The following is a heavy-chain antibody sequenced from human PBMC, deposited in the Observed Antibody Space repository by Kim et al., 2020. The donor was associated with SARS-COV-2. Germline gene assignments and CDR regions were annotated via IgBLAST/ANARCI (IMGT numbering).Heavy chain of an antibody. V-gene: IGHV4-39*01. CDR3: ARHSNWFDP. J-gene: IGHJ5*02. Sequence: SETLSLTCTVSGGSISSSSYYWGWIRQPPGKGLEWIGSIYYSGSTYYNPSLKSRVTISVDTSKNQFSLKLSSVTAADTAVYYCARHSNWFDPWGQGTLVTVSS. CDR2: IYYSGST. CDR1: GGSISSSSYY.